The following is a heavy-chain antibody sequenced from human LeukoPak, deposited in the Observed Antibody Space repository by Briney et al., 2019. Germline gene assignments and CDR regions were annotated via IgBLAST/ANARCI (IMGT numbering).Heavy chain of an antibody. CDR2: IIPIFGTA. D-gene: IGHD5-18*01. Sequence: SVKVSCKASGGTFSSYAISWVRQAPGQGLEWMGRIIPIFGTANYAQKFQGRVTITTGESTSTAYMELSSLRSEDTAVYYCARVLYSYGPGPFDYWGQGPLVTVSS. J-gene: IGHJ4*02. CDR1: GGTFSSYA. CDR3: ARVLYSYGPGPFDY. V-gene: IGHV1-69*05.